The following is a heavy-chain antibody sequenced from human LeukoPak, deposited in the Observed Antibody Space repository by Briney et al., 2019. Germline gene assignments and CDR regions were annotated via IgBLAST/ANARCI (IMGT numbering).Heavy chain of an antibody. CDR1: GFTFSSYG. V-gene: IGHV3-64D*09. CDR3: VKSGTWADFDS. Sequence: VQPGGSLRLSCSASGFTFSSYGMHWVRQAPGKGLEYVSGISNKGGSTYYADSVKGRFTISRGNSKNTLHLQMSSLRADDTAVYYCVKSGTWADFDSWGQGTLVTVSS. D-gene: IGHD1-26*01. J-gene: IGHJ4*02. CDR2: ISNKGGST.